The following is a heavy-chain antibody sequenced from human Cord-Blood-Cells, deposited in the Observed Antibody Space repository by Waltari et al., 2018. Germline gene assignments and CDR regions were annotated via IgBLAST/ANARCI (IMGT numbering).Heavy chain of an antibody. CDR3: TTAVVPAASYYYYGMDV. Sequence: EVQLVESGGGLVKPGGSLRLSCAASGFTFSNAWMSWARPAQGKGREWVGRIKSKTDGGKTDYAAPVKGRFTISRDDSKNTLYLQMNSLKTEDTAVYYCTTAVVPAASYYYYGMDVWGQGTTVTVSS. CDR1: GFTFSNAW. CDR2: IKSKTDGGKT. J-gene: IGHJ6*02. V-gene: IGHV3-15*01. D-gene: IGHD2-2*01.